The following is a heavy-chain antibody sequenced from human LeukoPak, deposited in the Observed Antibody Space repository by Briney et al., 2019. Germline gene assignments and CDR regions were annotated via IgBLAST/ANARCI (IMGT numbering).Heavy chain of an antibody. Sequence: ASVKVSCKASGYTFTSYGISWVRQAPGQGLEWMGWISAYNGNTNCAQKLQGRVTMTTDTSTSTAYMELRSLRSDDTAVYYCARDQGFGYYDYVWGSYRLYYFDYWGQGTLVTVSS. CDR2: ISAYNGNT. D-gene: IGHD3-16*02. J-gene: IGHJ4*02. V-gene: IGHV1-18*04. CDR3: ARDQGFGYYDYVWGSYRLYYFDY. CDR1: GYTFTSYG.